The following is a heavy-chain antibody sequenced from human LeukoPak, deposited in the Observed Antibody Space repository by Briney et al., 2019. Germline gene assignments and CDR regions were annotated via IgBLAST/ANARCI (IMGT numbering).Heavy chain of an antibody. Sequence: ASVKVSCKASGGTFSSYAISWVRQAPGQGLEWMGGIIPIFGTANYAQKFQGRVTITTDESTSTAFMELSSLKSEDTAVYYCARSGTGRLYYYYMDVWGKGTTVTVSS. CDR3: ARSGTGRLYYYYMDV. V-gene: IGHV1-69*05. J-gene: IGHJ6*03. CDR1: GGTFSSYA. D-gene: IGHD6-6*01. CDR2: IIPIFGTA.